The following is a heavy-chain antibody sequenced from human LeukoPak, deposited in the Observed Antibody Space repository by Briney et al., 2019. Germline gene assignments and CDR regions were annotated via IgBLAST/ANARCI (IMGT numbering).Heavy chain of an antibody. Sequence: PGGSLRLSCAASGFIFSTYAMNWVRQAPRKGLEWVSYIHSRSNTIFYADSVTGRFTISRDNVKNSLYLQMNSLRAEDTAVYYCATEVHLGFWGQGTLVTVSS. CDR2: IHSRSNTI. CDR3: ATEVHLGF. D-gene: IGHD3-10*01. J-gene: IGHJ4*02. CDR1: GFIFSTYA. V-gene: IGHV3-48*01.